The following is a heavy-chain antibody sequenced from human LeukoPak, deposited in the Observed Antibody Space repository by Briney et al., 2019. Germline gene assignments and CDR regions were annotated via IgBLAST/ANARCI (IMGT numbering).Heavy chain of an antibody. D-gene: IGHD6-19*01. J-gene: IGHJ4*02. Sequence: ASVKVSCKASGYTFTAYPIHWVRQAPGQRLEWMGWINTANGDTKYSQKFQGRLTTSRDTSASTAYMELNSLRSEDTAAYFCTRIMTVAGTPGLWGQGTLVTVSS. CDR3: TRIMTVAGTPGL. CDR1: GYTFTAYP. V-gene: IGHV1-3*04. CDR2: INTANGDT.